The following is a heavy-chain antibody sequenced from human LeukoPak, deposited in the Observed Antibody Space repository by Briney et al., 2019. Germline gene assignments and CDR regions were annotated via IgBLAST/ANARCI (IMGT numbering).Heavy chain of an antibody. Sequence: GGSLRLSCAASGFTFSSYSMNWVRQAPGKGLEGVSSISSSSSYIYYAGSVKGRFTISIDNAKNALYLQMNSLRAEDTALYYCAKEGRGFDYWGQGTLVTVSS. D-gene: IGHD5-12*01. J-gene: IGHJ4*02. CDR3: AKEGRGFDY. CDR1: GFTFSSYS. V-gene: IGHV3-21*04. CDR2: ISSSSSYI.